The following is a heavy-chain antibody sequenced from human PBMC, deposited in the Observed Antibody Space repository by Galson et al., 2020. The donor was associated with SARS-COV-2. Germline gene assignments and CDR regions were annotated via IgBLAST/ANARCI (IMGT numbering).Heavy chain of an antibody. Sequence: SQTLSLTRAVYGGSFSGYYWSWIRQPPGKGLAWIGEINHSGSTNYNPSLKSRVTISVDTSKNQFSLKLSSVTAADTAVYYCARRGYCSSTSCYDYWGQGTLGTVSS. D-gene: IGHD2-2*01. CDR1: GGSFSGYY. CDR2: INHSGST. J-gene: IGHJ4*02. CDR3: ARRGYCSSTSCYDY. V-gene: IGHV4-34*01.